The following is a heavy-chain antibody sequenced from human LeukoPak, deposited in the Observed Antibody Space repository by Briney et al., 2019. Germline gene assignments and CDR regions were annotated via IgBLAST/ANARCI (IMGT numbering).Heavy chain of an antibody. Sequence: ASVKVSCKASGYTFTSYDINWVRQATGQGLEWMGWMNPNSGNTGYAQKFQGRVTMTRNTSISTAYMERSSLRSEDTAVYYCARESNIDGSGSQLDYWGQGTLVTVSS. CDR2: MNPNSGNT. D-gene: IGHD3-10*01. V-gene: IGHV1-8*01. J-gene: IGHJ4*02. CDR3: ARESNIDGSGSQLDY. CDR1: GYTFTSYD.